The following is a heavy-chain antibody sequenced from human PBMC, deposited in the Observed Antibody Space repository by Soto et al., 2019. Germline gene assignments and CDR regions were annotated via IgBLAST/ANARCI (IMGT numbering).Heavy chain of an antibody. CDR3: ARDGSSTANWIDP. V-gene: IGHV4-34*01. J-gene: IGHJ5*02. D-gene: IGHD2-2*01. CDR2: IDHTGGT. Sequence: SETLSLTCAVYAETFTGYYWSWIRQSPGKGLEWIGEIDHTGGTYYNPSLESRVTMSVDTSKNQFSLKLASVTAADTAVYYCARDGSSTANWIDPWGQGTLVTVSS. CDR1: AETFTGYY.